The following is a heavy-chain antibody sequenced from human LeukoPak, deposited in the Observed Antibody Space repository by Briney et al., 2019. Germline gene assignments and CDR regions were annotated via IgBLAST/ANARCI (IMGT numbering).Heavy chain of an antibody. CDR3: AIVGATGH. CDR1: GFTFSSYA. J-gene: IGHJ4*02. Sequence: PGGSLRLSCAASGFTFSSYAIHWVRQAPGKGLEGVGVISYDGSNKYYADAVKGRFTISRDNSKNTLYLQMNSLRAEDTAVYYCAIVGATGHWGQGTLVTVSS. V-gene: IGHV3-30-3*01. CDR2: ISYDGSNK. D-gene: IGHD1-26*01.